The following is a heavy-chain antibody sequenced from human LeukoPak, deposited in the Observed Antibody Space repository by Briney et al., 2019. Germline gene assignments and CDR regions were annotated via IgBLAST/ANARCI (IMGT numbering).Heavy chain of an antibody. CDR1: GYSFTSYW. CDR2: IYPGDSDT. J-gene: IGHJ6*02. D-gene: IGHD3-10*01. CDR3: ARHWVVRGAVGGMDV. V-gene: IGHV5-51*01. Sequence: PGESLKISCKGSGYSFTSYWIGWVRQMPGKGLEWMGIIYPGDSDTRYSPSLQGQVAISADKSISTAYLQWSSLKASDTAMYYCARHWVVRGAVGGMDVWGQGTTVTVSS.